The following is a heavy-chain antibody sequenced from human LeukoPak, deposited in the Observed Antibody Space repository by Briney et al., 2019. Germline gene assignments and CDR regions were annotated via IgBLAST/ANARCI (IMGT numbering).Heavy chain of an antibody. Sequence: ASVKVSCKASGYTFTSYGISWVRQAPGQGLEWMGWISAYNGNTHYAQKLQGRVTMTTDTSTSTAYMELRSLRSDDTAVYYCARYVEMATLDYGMDVWGQGNTVTVSS. CDR2: ISAYNGNT. CDR3: ARYVEMATLDYGMDV. CDR1: GYTFTSYG. V-gene: IGHV1-18*01. D-gene: IGHD5-24*01. J-gene: IGHJ6*02.